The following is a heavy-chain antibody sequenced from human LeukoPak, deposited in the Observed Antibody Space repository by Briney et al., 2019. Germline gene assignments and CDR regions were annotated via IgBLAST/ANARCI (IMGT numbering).Heavy chain of an antibody. CDR1: GFTFNRYS. CDR3: ARVGTLPDDALDM. V-gene: IGHV3-21*01. CDR2: ISSSSSYI. J-gene: IGHJ3*02. D-gene: IGHD1-26*01. Sequence: PGGSLRLSCAASGFTFNRYSMNWVRQAPGKGLEWVSSISSSSSYIYYADSVKGRFTISRDNARDSLYLQMNTLRAEDTAVYYCARVGTLPDDALDMWGQGTMVTVPS.